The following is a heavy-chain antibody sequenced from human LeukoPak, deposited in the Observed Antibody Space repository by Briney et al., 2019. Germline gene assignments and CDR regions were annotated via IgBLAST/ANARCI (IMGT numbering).Heavy chain of an antibody. V-gene: IGHV4-34*01. Sequence: ASETLSLTCSVSGDSFSNYYWTWIRQPPGKGLEWIGEINHSGSTNYNPSLKSRVTISVDTSKNQFSLKLSSVTAADTAVYYCARDRIAVAGTMDYWGQGTLVTVSS. D-gene: IGHD6-19*01. J-gene: IGHJ4*02. CDR1: GDSFSNYY. CDR3: ARDRIAVAGTMDY. CDR2: INHSGST.